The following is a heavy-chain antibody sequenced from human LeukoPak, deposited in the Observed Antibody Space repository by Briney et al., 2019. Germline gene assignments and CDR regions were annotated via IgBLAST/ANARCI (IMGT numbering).Heavy chain of an antibody. CDR2: INPSGGST. V-gene: IGHV1-46*01. Sequence: GASVKVSCKASGYTFTSYYIHWVRQAPGQGLEWMGLINPSGGSTSYAQKFQGRVTVTRDMSTSTVYMELSSLRSEDTAVYYCARDRGSSSWYWNFSYSYYFDYWGQGTLVTVSS. J-gene: IGHJ4*02. CDR1: GYTFTSYY. CDR3: ARDRGSSSWYWNFSYSYYFDY. D-gene: IGHD6-13*01.